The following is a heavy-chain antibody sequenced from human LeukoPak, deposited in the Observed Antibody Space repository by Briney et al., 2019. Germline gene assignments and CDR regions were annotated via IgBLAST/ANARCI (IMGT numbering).Heavy chain of an antibody. CDR2: INPNSGGT. V-gene: IGHV1-2*02. J-gene: IGHJ4*02. CDR1: GYTFTDYY. D-gene: IGHD6-19*01. Sequence: GASVKVSCKASGYTFTDYYMQWVRQAPGQGLEWMGWINPNSGGTNYAQKFQGRVTITADESTSTAYMELSSLRSEDTAVYYCARGGHPGYSSGWYYYWGQGTLVTVSS. CDR3: ARGGHPGYSSGWYYY.